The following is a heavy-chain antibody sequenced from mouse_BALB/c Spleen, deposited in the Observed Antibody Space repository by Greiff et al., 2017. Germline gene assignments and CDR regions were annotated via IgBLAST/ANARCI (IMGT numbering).Heavy chain of an antibody. J-gene: IGHJ4*01. CDR3: ARDPHYYGSSYVGYAMDY. D-gene: IGHD1-1*01. Sequence: VHLVESGPGLVAPSQSLSITCTVSGFSLTGYGVNWVRQPPGKGLEWLGMIWGDGSTDYNSALKSRLSISKDNSKSQVFLKMNSLQTDDTARYYCARDPHYYGSSYVGYAMDYWGQGTSVTVSS. CDR1: GFSLTGYG. CDR2: IWGDGST. V-gene: IGHV2-6-7*01.